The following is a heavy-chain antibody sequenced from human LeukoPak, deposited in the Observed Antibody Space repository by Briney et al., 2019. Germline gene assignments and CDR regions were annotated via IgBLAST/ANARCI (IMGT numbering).Heavy chain of an antibody. V-gene: IGHV3-23*01. D-gene: IGHD3-22*01. J-gene: IGHJ4*02. CDR1: GFGFRLHS. CDR2: TSGGADRS. Sequence: GGSLRLSCESSGFGFRLHSMTWVRQAAGKGLEWVSSTSGGADRSYYADSVKGRFTVSRDYSKNTLYLQMNSLRADDTAVYYCARDYDYDSSGYSSDWGQGTLVTVSS. CDR3: ARDYDYDSSGYSSD.